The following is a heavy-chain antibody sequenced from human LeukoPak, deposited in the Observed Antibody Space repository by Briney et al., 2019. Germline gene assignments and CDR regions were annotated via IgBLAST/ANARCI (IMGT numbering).Heavy chain of an antibody. CDR3: AKRGVVIRVILVGFHKEAYYFDS. V-gene: IGHV3-23*01. D-gene: IGHD2-21*01. J-gene: IGHJ4*02. CDR1: RITRSNYG. CDR2: LSDSGAKT. Sequence: GGSLRLSCAVSRITRSNYGMMWVRQTQGKGWEGFAGLSDSGAKTNYADSVKGRFTISRDNAKNTLYLQMNRLRAEDTAVYFCAKRGVVIRVILVGFHKEAYYFDSWGQGALVTVSS.